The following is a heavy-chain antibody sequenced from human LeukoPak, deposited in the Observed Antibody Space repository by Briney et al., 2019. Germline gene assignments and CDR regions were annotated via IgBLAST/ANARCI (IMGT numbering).Heavy chain of an antibody. CDR1: GGSFSGYY. CDR3: ARRTIAVAGFYYYYMDV. Sequence: SETLSLTCAVYGGSFSGYYWSWIRQPPGKGLEWIGEINHSGSTNYNPSLKSRVTISVDTSKNQFSLKLSSVTAADTAVYYCARRTIAVAGFYYYYMDVWGKGTTVTISS. J-gene: IGHJ6*03. CDR2: INHSGST. V-gene: IGHV4-34*01. D-gene: IGHD6-19*01.